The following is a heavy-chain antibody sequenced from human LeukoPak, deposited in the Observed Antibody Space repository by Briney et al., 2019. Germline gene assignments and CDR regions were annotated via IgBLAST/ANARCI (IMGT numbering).Heavy chain of an antibody. CDR1: GFTFSSYA. J-gene: IGHJ4*02. CDR2: ISYDGSNK. D-gene: IGHD3-10*01. Sequence: GGSLRLSCAASGFTFSSYAMHWVRQAPGKGLEWVAVISYDGSNKYYADSVKGRFTISRDNSKNTLYLQMNSLRAEDPAVYYCARRSMVRGVSFDYWGQGTLVTVSS. V-gene: IGHV3-30*04. CDR3: ARRSMVRGVSFDY.